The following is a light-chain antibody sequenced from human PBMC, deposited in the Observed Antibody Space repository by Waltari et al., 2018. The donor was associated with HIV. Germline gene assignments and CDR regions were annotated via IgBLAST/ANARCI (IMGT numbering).Light chain of an antibody. J-gene: IGKJ2*01. CDR2: AAS. V-gene: IGKV1-39*01. Sequence: DIQMTQSPSSLSPSLGDRVTITCRASQSIDTYLNWYQQRPGEAPKLLIYAASNLQSGVPSRFSGRGSGTDFTLTISSLQPEDFATYFCQQSYSSLSTFGQGTKL. CDR1: QSIDTY. CDR3: QQSYSSLST.